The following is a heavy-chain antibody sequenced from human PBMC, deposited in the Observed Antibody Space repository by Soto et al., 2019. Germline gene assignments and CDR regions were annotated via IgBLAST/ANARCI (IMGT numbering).Heavy chain of an antibody. CDR2: IYSGGST. V-gene: IGHV3-66*01. Sequence: GGSLRLSCAASGFTVSSNYMSWVRQAPGKGLEWVSVIYSGGSTYYADSVKGRFTISRDNSKNTLYLQMNSLRAEDTAVYYCARDAPRDTAIDYFDYWGQGTLVTVSS. CDR1: GFTVSSNY. J-gene: IGHJ4*02. D-gene: IGHD5-18*01. CDR3: ARDAPRDTAIDYFDY.